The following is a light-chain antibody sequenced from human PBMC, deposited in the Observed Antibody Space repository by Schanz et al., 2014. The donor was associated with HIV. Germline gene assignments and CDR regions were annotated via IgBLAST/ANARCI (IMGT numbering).Light chain of an antibody. V-gene: IGLV1-40*01. CDR1: SSNIGAGYD. Sequence: QSVLTQPPSVSGAPGQRVTISCTGSSSNIGAGYDVHWYKQLPETAPKLLMFGNNNRPSGVPDRCSGSKSGTSASLAITGLQTEDEADYYCATWDDTLGSRKWVFGGGTKLTVL. CDR2: GNN. J-gene: IGLJ3*02. CDR3: ATWDDTLGSRKWV.